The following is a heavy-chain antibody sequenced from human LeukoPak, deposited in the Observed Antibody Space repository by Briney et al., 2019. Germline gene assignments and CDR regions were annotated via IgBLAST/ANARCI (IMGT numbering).Heavy chain of an antibody. V-gene: IGHV4-59*01. CDR3: ARDRYGGNSGEFDY. CDR1: GGSISSYY. D-gene: IGHD4-23*01. J-gene: IGHJ4*02. CDR2: IYYTGTT. Sequence: SETLSLTCTVSGGSISSYYWSWIRQSPGKALEWIGYIYYTGTTNYNPSLKSRVTILVDTSKNQFSLKLSSVTAADTAAYYCARDRYGGNSGEFDYWGQGTLVTVSS.